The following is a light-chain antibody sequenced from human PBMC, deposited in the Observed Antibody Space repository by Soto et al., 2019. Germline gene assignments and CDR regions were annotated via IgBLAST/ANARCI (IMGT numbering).Light chain of an antibody. CDR1: QDISNF. CDR3: RKCKISPFT. CDR2: AAS. Sequence: DIQMTQSPSSLSAFVGDTVTITCRASQDISNFLAWYQQKPGKVPKLLTYAASTLQSGVPSRFSGSESGTEFTLTISSLQPDDVATYYGRKCKISPFTFGGGTKGGMK. V-gene: IGKV1-27*01. J-gene: IGKJ4*01.